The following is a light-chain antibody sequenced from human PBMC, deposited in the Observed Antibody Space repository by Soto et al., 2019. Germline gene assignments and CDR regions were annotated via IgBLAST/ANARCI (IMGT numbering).Light chain of an antibody. CDR1: QSVGSSY. Sequence: ESVLTQSPGTLSLSPGERATLSCRASQSVGSSYLAWYQQKPGQAPILLIHGTSSRATGIPDRFSASGSGTDFTLTISRLEPEDFAVYYCQQSGSSPLYTFGQGTKLEIK. V-gene: IGKV3-20*01. CDR3: QQSGSSPLYT. J-gene: IGKJ2*01. CDR2: GTS.